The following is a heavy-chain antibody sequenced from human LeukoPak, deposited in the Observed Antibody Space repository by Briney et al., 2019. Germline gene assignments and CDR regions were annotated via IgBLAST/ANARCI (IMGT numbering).Heavy chain of an antibody. CDR2: IWYDGSNK. CDR3: ARDRSQSYCDY. J-gene: IGHJ4*02. V-gene: IGHV3-33*01. CDR1: GFTFRNHG. Sequence: GGSLRLSCAASGFTFRNHGMYWVRQAPGKGLEWVAVIWYDGSNKYYADSVKGRFTISRDNSKNILYLQMNSLRVEDTAVYYCARDRSQSYCDYWGQGTLVTVSS.